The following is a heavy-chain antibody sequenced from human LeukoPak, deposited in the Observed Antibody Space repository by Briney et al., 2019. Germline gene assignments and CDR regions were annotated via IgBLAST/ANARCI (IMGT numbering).Heavy chain of an antibody. D-gene: IGHD5-12*01. Sequence: SETLSLTCAVYGGSFSGYYWSWIRQPPGKGLEWIGEINHSRSTNYNPSLKSRVTISVDTSKNQFSLKLSSVTAADTAVYYCARGARTPSGYGSRTAGRANWFDPWGQGTLVTVSS. CDR2: INHSRST. V-gene: IGHV4-34*01. CDR1: GGSFSGYY. J-gene: IGHJ5*02. CDR3: ARGARTPSGYGSRTAGRANWFDP.